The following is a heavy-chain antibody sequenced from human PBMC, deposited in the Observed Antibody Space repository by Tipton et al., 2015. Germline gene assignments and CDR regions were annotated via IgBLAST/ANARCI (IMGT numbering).Heavy chain of an antibody. D-gene: IGHD4-17*01. CDR2: IYSTGST. Sequence: TLSLTCTVSGDSISSSSFYWGWIRQPPGKGLEWFGSIYSTGSTYYNPSLKSRVTISVDTSENQFSLKLNSVTAADTAVYYCATDPDSATALGAFDIWGQGTMVTVSS. CDR1: GDSISSSSFY. J-gene: IGHJ3*02. CDR3: ATDPDSATALGAFDI. V-gene: IGHV4-39*01.